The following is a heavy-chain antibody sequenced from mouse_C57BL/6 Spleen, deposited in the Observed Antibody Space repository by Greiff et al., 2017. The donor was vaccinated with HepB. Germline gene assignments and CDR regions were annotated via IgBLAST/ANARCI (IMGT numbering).Heavy chain of an antibody. Sequence: QVQLQQSGPGLVQPSQSLSITCTVSGFSLTSYGVHWVRQSPGKGLEWLGVIWSGGSTDYNAAFISRLSISKDNSKSQVFFKMNSLQADDTAIYYCARIYYGSSSYWYFDVWGTGTTVTVSS. CDR2: IWSGGST. CDR3: ARIYYGSSSYWYFDV. V-gene: IGHV2-2*01. CDR1: GFSLTSYG. D-gene: IGHD1-1*01. J-gene: IGHJ1*03.